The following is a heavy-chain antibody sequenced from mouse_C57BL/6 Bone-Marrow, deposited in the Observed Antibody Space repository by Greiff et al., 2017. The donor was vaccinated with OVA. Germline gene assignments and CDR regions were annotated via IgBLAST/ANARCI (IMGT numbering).Heavy chain of an antibody. Sequence: EVKLMESGGDLVKPGGSLKLSCAASGFTFSSYGMSWVRQTPDKRLEWVATISSGGSYTYYPDSVKGRFTISRDNAKNTLYLQMSSLKSEDTAMYYCARIYYDYWGQGTLVTVSA. CDR2: ISSGGSYT. CDR1: GFTFSSYG. V-gene: IGHV5-6*01. CDR3: ARIYYDY. D-gene: IGHD2-4*01. J-gene: IGHJ3*01.